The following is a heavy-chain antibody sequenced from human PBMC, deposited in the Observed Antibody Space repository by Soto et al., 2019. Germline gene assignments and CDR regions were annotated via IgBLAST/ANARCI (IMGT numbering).Heavy chain of an antibody. CDR2: ISWNSGSI. Sequence: EVQLVESGGGLVQPGRSLRLSCAASGFTFDDYAMHWVRQAPGKGLEWVSGISWNSGSIGYVDSVKGRFTISRDNAKNSLYLQMNSLRAEDTALYYCAKDGTAGYSSGWAPVYWGQGTLVTVSS. CDR1: GFTFDDYA. D-gene: IGHD6-19*01. CDR3: AKDGTAGYSSGWAPVY. V-gene: IGHV3-9*01. J-gene: IGHJ4*02.